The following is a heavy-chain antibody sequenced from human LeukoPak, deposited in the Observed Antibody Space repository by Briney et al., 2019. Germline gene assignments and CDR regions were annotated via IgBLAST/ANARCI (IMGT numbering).Heavy chain of an antibody. CDR3: ARESLGYCSSTSCATDYYMDV. CDR2: ISSSSSYI. D-gene: IGHD2-2*01. CDR1: GFTFSSYS. V-gene: IGHV3-21*01. Sequence: PGGSLRLSCAASGFTFSSYSMNWVRQAPGKRLEWVSSISSSSSYIYYADSVKGRFTISRDNAKNSLYLQMNSLRAEDTAVYYCARESLGYCSSTSCATDYYMDVWGKGTTVTVSS. J-gene: IGHJ6*03.